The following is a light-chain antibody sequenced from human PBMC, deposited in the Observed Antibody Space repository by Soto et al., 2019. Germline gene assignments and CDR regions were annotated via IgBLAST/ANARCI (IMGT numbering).Light chain of an antibody. Sequence: EIVLTQSPGTLYLSPGERATVSCRASQSVISSSLAWYQQKPGQPPKLLIYWASTRESGVPGRFRGSGSGTDFTLTINSLQAEDLAVYYCQQYYSTSSITFGQGTRLEIK. CDR3: QQYYSTSSIT. CDR2: WAS. J-gene: IGKJ5*01. V-gene: IGKV4-1*01. CDR1: QSVISSS.